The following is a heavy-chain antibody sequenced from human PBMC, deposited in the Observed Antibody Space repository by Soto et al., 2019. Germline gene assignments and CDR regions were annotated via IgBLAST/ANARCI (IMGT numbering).Heavy chain of an antibody. CDR3: ARVLMVSPYYYYGMDV. V-gene: IGHV4-38-2*01. CDR1: GYSISSGYY. J-gene: IGHJ6*02. CDR2: ICHSGST. D-gene: IGHD2-8*01. Sequence: PSETLSLTCAVSGYSISSGYYWGWIRQPPGKGLKWIGSICHSGSTDYNPSLKSRVTISVDTSKNQFSLKLSSVTAADTAVYYCARVLMVSPYYYYGMDVWGQGTTVTVSS.